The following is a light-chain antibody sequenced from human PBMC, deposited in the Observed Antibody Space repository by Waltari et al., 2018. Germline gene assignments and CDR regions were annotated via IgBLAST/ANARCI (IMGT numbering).Light chain of an antibody. CDR1: QGISNY. CDR2: AAS. Sequence: DIQLTQSPSFLSASVGDRVTITCRASQGISNYLARYQQKPGNAPQLLIYAASTLQSGVPARFSGSGSGTEFTLTISSLQPEDFATYYCQQPYFYPRTFGQGTKVDIK. J-gene: IGKJ1*01. CDR3: QQPYFYPRT. V-gene: IGKV1-9*01.